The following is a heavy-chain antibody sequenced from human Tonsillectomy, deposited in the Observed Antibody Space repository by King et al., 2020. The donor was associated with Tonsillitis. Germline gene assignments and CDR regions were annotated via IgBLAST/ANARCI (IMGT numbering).Heavy chain of an antibody. CDR2: ISWDGGST. CDR1: GFTFDDYT. J-gene: IGHJ3*02. CDR3: ARGDLVVITGGAFDI. V-gene: IGHV3-43*01. Sequence: VQLVESGGVVVQPGGSLRLSCAASGFTFDDYTMHWVRQAPGKGLEWVSLISWDGGSTYYVASVKGRFTISRENSNNSLYLQMDSLRTEATALYYCARGDLVVITGGAFDIWGQGKMVTVSS. D-gene: IGHD3-22*01.